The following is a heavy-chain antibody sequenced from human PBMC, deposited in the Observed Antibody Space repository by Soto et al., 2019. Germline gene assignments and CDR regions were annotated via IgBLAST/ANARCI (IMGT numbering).Heavy chain of an antibody. V-gene: IGHV3-11*01. CDR2: ISSSGSTI. CDR1: GFTFSDYY. Sequence: PGGSLRLSCAASGFTFSDYYMSWIRQAPGKGLEWVSYISSSGSTIYYADSVKGRFTISRDNAKNSLYLQMNSLRAEDTAVYYCARLGYCSSTSCLYYYYYMDVWGKGTTVTVSS. J-gene: IGHJ6*03. CDR3: ARLGYCSSTSCLYYYYYMDV. D-gene: IGHD2-2*01.